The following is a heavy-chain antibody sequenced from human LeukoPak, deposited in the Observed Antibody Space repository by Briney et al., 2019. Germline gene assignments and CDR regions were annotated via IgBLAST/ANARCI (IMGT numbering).Heavy chain of an antibody. CDR2: ISGSGGST. CDR3: AKDRAELTGDVSDD. J-gene: IGHJ4*02. V-gene: IGHV3-23*01. Sequence: PGGSLRLSCSASGFTFSNYAMTWVRQAPGKGLEWVSVISGSGGSTDYADSVKGRFTISRDNSNNTLYLQMNSLRAEDTAVYYCAKDRAELTGDVSDDWGQGTLVTVSS. CDR1: GFTFSNYA. D-gene: IGHD2-8*02.